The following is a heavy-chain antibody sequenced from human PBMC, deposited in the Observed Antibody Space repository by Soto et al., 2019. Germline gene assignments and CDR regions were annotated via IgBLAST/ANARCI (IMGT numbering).Heavy chain of an antibody. D-gene: IGHD6-13*01. Sequence: QVQLQESGPGLVKPSGTLSLTCAVSGGSISSSNWWSWVRQPPGKGLEWIGEIYHSGSTNYNPSLKRRVTISVDKSKYQCPLKLSSVTAADTAVYYCARDRVAAAGTGYYGMDVWGQGTTVTVSS. CDR3: ARDRVAAAGTGYYGMDV. CDR2: IYHSGST. CDR1: GGSISSSNW. V-gene: IGHV4-4*02. J-gene: IGHJ6*02.